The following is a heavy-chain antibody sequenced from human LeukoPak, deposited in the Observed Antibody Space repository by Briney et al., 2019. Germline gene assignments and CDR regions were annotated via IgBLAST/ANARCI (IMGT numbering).Heavy chain of an antibody. CDR2: IYYSWSS. V-gene: IGHV4-31*03. D-gene: IGHD4-11*01. CDR1: GGSINSGGSY. CDR3: ARDNGDYRSIYYYMDV. Sequence: SETLSLTCTVSGGSINSGGSYWSWIRQHPGKGLEWIGCIYYSWSSYYNPSLKSRVTLSLDTSNNQFSLKLSSVTAADTAVYYCARDNGDYRSIYYYMDVWGKGTTVTVSS. J-gene: IGHJ6*03.